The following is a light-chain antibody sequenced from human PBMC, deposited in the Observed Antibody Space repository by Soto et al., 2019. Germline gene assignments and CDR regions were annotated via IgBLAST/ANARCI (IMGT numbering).Light chain of an antibody. Sequence: EIVLTQSPATLSLSPGERATLSCRASQSVGNYLAWYQQKPGQAPRLLIYDASNRAAGIPARFSGGGSGTDFTLTISSLEPEDFAGYYFQQRKNWPPLSVGVGTQVE. CDR3: QQRKNWPPLS. V-gene: IGKV3-11*01. CDR1: QSVGNY. J-gene: IGKJ4*01. CDR2: DAS.